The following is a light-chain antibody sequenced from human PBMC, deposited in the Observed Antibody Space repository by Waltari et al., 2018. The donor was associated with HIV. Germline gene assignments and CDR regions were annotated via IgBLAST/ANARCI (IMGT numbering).Light chain of an antibody. V-gene: IGLV2-14*01. CDR2: EAS. CDR3: SSFSITSTLVV. CDR1: SSDIGGYNY. J-gene: IGLJ2*01. Sequence: QSALTQPASVSGSPGQSITISCTGTSSDIGGYNYVSCYQHHPGKAPKLTIFEASHRPSGISIRFSGSKSGNTASLTVSGLQADDEAHYFCSSFSITSTLVVFGGGTKWTVL.